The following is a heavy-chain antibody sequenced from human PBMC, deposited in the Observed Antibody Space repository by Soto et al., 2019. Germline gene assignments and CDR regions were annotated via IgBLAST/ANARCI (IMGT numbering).Heavy chain of an antibody. J-gene: IGHJ4*02. Sequence: QVQLQESGPGLVKPSETLSVTCTVSGGSISSYYWSWIRQPPGKGLEWIGYIYYSGSTNYNPSLKSRVTISVDTSKNQFSLKLSSVTAADTAVYYCARGSMIVVVTPFYFDYWGQGTLVTVSS. CDR1: GGSISSYY. CDR3: ARGSMIVVVTPFYFDY. V-gene: IGHV4-59*01. D-gene: IGHD3-22*01. CDR2: IYYSGST.